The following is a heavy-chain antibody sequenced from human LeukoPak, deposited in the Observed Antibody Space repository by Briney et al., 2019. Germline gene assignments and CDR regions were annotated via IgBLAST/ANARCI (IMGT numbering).Heavy chain of an antibody. CDR1: GFTFSSYA. CDR2: ISGSGGST. Sequence: GGSLRLSCAASGFTFSSYAMSWVRQAPGKGLEWVSAISGSGGSTYYADSVKGRLTISRDNSKNTLYLQMNSLRAEDTAVYYCAKKSHDGSGSYYKEPYYMDVWGKGTTVTASS. D-gene: IGHD3-10*01. J-gene: IGHJ6*03. V-gene: IGHV3-23*01. CDR3: AKKSHDGSGSYYKEPYYMDV.